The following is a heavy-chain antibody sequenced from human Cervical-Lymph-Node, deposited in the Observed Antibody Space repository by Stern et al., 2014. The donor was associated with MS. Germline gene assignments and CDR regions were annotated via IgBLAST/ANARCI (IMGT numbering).Heavy chain of an antibody. CDR1: GFKFDEYA. CDR2: ISGNSGSK. CDR3: ANDLDSSGYYYAIDY. V-gene: IGHV3-9*01. Sequence: EVHLVESGGGLVQPGRSLRISCAASGFKFDEYAMHWVRQAPGKGLEWVSGISGNSGSKDYADSVKGRFIISRDNAKNSLYLQMNSLRAEDTALYYCANDLDSSGYYYAIDYWGQGTLVTVSS. J-gene: IGHJ4*02. D-gene: IGHD3-22*01.